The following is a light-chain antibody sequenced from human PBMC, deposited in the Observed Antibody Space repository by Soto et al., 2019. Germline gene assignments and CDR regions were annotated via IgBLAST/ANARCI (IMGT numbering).Light chain of an antibody. CDR1: QSVSSSY. CDR3: QQYGSSPAP. Sequence: EIVLTQSPGTLSLSPGERATLSCRASQSVSSSYLAWYQQKPGQAPRLLIYGASSRATGIPDRFSGSGSGTDFTLTISRQEPEDFAVYYCQQYGSSPAPFGGGTKVEIK. J-gene: IGKJ4*01. CDR2: GAS. V-gene: IGKV3-20*01.